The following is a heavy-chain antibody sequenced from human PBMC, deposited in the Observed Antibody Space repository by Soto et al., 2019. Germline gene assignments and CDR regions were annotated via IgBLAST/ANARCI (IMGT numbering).Heavy chain of an antibody. CDR3: ASSRGYCSGGSCPVSPFDY. V-gene: IGHV3-21*01. CDR2: ISSSSSYI. D-gene: IGHD2-15*01. Sequence: GGSLRLSCAASGFTFSSYSMNWVRQAPGKGLEWVSSISSSSSYIYYADSVKGRFTISRDNAKNSLYLQMNSLRAEDTAVYYCASSRGYCSGGSCPVSPFDYWGQGTLVTVSS. J-gene: IGHJ4*02. CDR1: GFTFSSYS.